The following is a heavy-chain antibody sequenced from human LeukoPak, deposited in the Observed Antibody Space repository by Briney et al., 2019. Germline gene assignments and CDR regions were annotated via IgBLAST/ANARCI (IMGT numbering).Heavy chain of an antibody. Sequence: ASVKVSCKASGYTFTSYDINWVRQATGQGLEWVGWMNPNSGNTGYAQKFQGRVTMTRNTSISTAYMELSSLRSEDTAVYYCARGRFDDFWSGYPQTYGMDVWGQGTTVTVSS. CDR1: GYTFTSYD. CDR3: ARGRFDDFWSGYPQTYGMDV. J-gene: IGHJ6*02. V-gene: IGHV1-8*01. D-gene: IGHD3-3*01. CDR2: MNPNSGNT.